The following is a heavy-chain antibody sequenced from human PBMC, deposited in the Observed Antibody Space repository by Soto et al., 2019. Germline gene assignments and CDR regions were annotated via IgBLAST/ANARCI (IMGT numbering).Heavy chain of an antibody. J-gene: IGHJ5*02. CDR2: INAGNGNT. CDR3: ARQVVAYCSGGSCYSPNRHWFDP. CDR1: GYTFTSYA. D-gene: IGHD2-15*01. Sequence: GASVKVSCKASGYTFTSYAMHWVRQAPGQRLEWMGWINAGNGNTKYSQKFQGRVTITRDTSASTAYMELSSLRSEDTAVYYCARQVVAYCSGGSCYSPNRHWFDPWGQGTLVTVSS. V-gene: IGHV1-3*01.